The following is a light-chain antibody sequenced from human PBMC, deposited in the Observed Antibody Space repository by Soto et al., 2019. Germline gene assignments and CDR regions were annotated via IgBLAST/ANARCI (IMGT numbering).Light chain of an antibody. V-gene: IGLV6-57*01. Sequence: NFMLTQPHSVSESPGKTVTISCTRSSGSIASNYVQWYQQRPGSSPSIVIYEDDQRPSGVPDRFSGSIDSSSSSASLTISGLKTEDEANYYFQSYDSDTVIFGGGTKLTVL. CDR2: EDD. J-gene: IGLJ2*01. CDR1: SGSIASNY. CDR3: QSYDSDTVI.